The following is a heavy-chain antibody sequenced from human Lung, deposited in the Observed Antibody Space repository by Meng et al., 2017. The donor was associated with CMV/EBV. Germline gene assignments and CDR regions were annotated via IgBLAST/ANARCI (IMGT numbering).Heavy chain of an antibody. CDR2: ITSDGSST. CDR1: GFTVNPVW. Sequence: SGFTVNPVWMHGFRQAPGKGLVWVSRITSDGSSTTYADSVKGRFTISRDNAKNTLYLQMNSLGAEDTAVYYCAREYRLKYDSSGFDFWGQGTLVTVSS. J-gene: IGHJ4*02. CDR3: AREYRLKYDSSGFDF. V-gene: IGHV3-74*01. D-gene: IGHD3-22*01.